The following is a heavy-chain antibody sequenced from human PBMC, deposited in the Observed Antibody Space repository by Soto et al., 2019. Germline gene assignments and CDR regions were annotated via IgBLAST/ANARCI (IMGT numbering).Heavy chain of an antibody. CDR1: GYTFTRYG. Sequence: QVQLVQAGAKVKNPGASVKVSCKASGYTFTRYGIGWARQAPGQALAWMGWINTYNGNTNYAQNVQGRVTLTTDTSTSTAFMELRSLRSNDTAIYYCAMVDVYVTPSPQDVWGQGTTVIVSS. CDR2: INTYNGNT. V-gene: IGHV1-18*01. D-gene: IGHD3-16*01. J-gene: IGHJ6*02. CDR3: AMVDVYVTPSPQDV.